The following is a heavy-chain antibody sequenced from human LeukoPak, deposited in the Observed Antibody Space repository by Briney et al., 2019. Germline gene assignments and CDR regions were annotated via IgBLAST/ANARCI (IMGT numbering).Heavy chain of an antibody. V-gene: IGHV3-30-3*01. D-gene: IGHD5-12*01. CDR2: ISYDGSNK. J-gene: IGHJ4*02. Sequence: SGGSLRLSCAASGFTFSSYAMHWVRQAPGKGLEWVAVISYDGSNKYYADSVKGRFTISRDNSKNTLYLQMNSPRAENTAVYYCARDGYAFDYWGQGTLVTVSS. CDR3: ARDGYAFDY. CDR1: GFTFSSYA.